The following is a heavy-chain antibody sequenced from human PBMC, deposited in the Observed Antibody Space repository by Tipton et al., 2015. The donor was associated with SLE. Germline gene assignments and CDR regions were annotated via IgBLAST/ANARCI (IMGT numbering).Heavy chain of an antibody. Sequence: SLRPSCAASGFTFRSYGMYWVRQAPGKGLEWVAFIRYDGSNKYYADSVKGRFTISRDNSKNRLYLQMNSLRDEDTAVYYCPLTVTRDWFDPWGQGTLVTVSA. D-gene: IGHD4-17*01. CDR1: GFTFRSYG. V-gene: IGHV3-30*02. CDR3: PLTVTRDWFDP. CDR2: IRYDGSNK. J-gene: IGHJ5*02.